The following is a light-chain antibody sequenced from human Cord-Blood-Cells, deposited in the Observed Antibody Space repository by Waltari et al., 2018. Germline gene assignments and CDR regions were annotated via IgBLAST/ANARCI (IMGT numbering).Light chain of an antibody. V-gene: IGKV1-5*03. CDR1: QSISSW. CDR3: QQYNSYSFT. CDR2: KAS. J-gene: IGKJ3*01. Sequence: DIQLTQSPSTLSAPVGDRVTITCRASQSISSWLAWYQQKPGKAPKLLIYKASSLESGVPSRFSGSGSGTEVTLTISSRQPDDFATYYCQQYNSYSFTFGPGTKVDIK.